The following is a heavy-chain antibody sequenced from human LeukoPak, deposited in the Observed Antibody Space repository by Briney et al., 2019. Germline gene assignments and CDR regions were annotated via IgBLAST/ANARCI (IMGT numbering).Heavy chain of an antibody. CDR2: ISSSSSSI. CDR3: ARESVAGTNWFDP. V-gene: IGHV3-21*01. D-gene: IGHD6-19*01. Sequence: GGSLRLSCAASGFTFNSYSMNWVRQAPGKGLEWVSSISSSSSSIYYADSVKGRFTISRDNAKNSLYLQMNSLRAEDTAVYYCARESVAGTNWFDPWGQGTLVTVSS. CDR1: GFTFNSYS. J-gene: IGHJ5*02.